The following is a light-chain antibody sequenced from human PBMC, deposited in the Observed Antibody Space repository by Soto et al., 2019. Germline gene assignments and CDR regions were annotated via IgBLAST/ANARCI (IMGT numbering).Light chain of an antibody. CDR3: QQYYSIPWT. V-gene: IGKV4-1*01. Sequence: DIVMTQSPDSLAVSLGERATINCRSSQSVLYSSTNNNHLAWYQQKPGQPPKLLIYWASTRESGVPDRVSGSGYGTDFTLTISSLQAEDVAVYYCQQYYSIPWTFGQGTRVEI. CDR1: QSVLYSSTNNNH. CDR2: WAS. J-gene: IGKJ1*01.